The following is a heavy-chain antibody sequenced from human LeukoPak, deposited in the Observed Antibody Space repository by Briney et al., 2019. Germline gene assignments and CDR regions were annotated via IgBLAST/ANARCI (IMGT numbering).Heavy chain of an antibody. CDR1: GFTFSSYG. J-gene: IGHJ5*02. CDR2: ISYDGSNK. CDR3: AKDSSSWYSYNWFDP. Sequence: GRSLRLSCAASGFTFSSYGMHWVRQAPGKGLEWVAVISYDGSNKYYADSVKGRFTISRDNSKNTLYLQMNSLRAEDTAVYYCAKDSSSWYSYNWFDPWGQGTLVTVSS. V-gene: IGHV3-30*18. D-gene: IGHD6-13*01.